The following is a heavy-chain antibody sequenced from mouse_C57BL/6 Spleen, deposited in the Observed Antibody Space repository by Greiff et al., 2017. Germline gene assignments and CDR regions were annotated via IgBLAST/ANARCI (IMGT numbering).Heavy chain of an antibody. Sequence: VQLQESGPELVKPGASVKISCKASGYTFTDYYINWEKQRPGQGLEWIGWIFPGSGSTYYNEKFKGKATLTVDKSSSTAYMLLSSLTSEDSAVYFCASRGYGSAWFAYWGQGTLVTVSA. CDR1: GYTFTDYY. CDR3: ASRGYGSAWFAY. V-gene: IGHV1-75*01. J-gene: IGHJ3*01. D-gene: IGHD2-2*01. CDR2: IFPGSGST.